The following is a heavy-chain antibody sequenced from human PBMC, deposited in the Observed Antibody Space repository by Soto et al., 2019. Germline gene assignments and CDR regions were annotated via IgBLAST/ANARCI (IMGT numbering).Heavy chain of an antibody. CDR1: GGTFSSYA. D-gene: IGHD2-15*01. CDR3: ARAGGGGYGFANYYYGMDV. J-gene: IGHJ6*02. Sequence: ASVKVSCKASGGTFSSYAISWVRQAPGQGLEWMGGIIPIFGTANYAQKFQGRVTITADESTSTAYMELSSLRSEDTAVYYCARAGGGGYGFANYYYGMDVWGQGTTVAVSS. CDR2: IIPIFGTA. V-gene: IGHV1-69*13.